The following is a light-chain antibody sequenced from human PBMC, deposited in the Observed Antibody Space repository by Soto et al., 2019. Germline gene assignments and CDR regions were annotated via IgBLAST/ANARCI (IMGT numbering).Light chain of an antibody. CDR3: QQANTFTRT. CDR1: QGIGSQ. J-gene: IGKJ1*01. Sequence: DIQMTQSPSSVSASVGDRVTITCRASQGIGSQLAWYQQKPGKAPKLLIHAASTLQRGVPSRCSGSGSGTDFTLTISSLQSEDFATYYCQQANTFTRTFGQGTKVEIE. V-gene: IGKV1-12*01. CDR2: AAS.